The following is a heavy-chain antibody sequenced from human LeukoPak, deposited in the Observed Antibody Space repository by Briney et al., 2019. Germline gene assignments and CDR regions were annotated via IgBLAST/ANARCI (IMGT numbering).Heavy chain of an antibody. CDR3: ARDLGPYGDYVGYFDY. J-gene: IGHJ4*02. CDR2: INPSGGST. V-gene: IGHV1-46*01. CDR1: GYTFTSYY. D-gene: IGHD4-17*01. Sequence: ASVKVSCKASGYTFTSYYMHWVRQAPGQGLEWMGIINPSGGSTSYAQKLQGRVTMTTDTSTSTAYMELRSLRSDDTAVYYCARDLGPYGDYVGYFDYWGQGTLVTVSS.